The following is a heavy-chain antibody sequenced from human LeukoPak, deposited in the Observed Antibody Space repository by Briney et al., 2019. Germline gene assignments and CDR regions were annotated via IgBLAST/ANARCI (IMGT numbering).Heavy chain of an antibody. Sequence: PGGSLRLSCAASGFTFSSYGMHWVRQAPGKGLEWVAVIWYDGSNKYYADSVKGRFTISRDKSKNTLYLQMNSLRAEDTAVYYCARGTRSYDPWGQGTLVTVSS. V-gene: IGHV3-33*01. CDR1: GFTFSSYG. D-gene: IGHD1-7*01. J-gene: IGHJ5*02. CDR2: IWYDGSNK. CDR3: ARGTRSYDP.